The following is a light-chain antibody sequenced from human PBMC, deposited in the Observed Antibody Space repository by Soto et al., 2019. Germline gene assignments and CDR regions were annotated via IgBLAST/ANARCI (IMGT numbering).Light chain of an antibody. V-gene: IGKV3-11*01. CDR1: QSVDNH. J-gene: IGKJ3*01. CDR3: QQYSSSLFT. CDR2: DAP. Sequence: EIVLTQSPATLSLSPGDRATLSCRASQSVDNHLAWYQQQPGQAPRLLISDAPYRATDIPARFSGSGSGTDFTLTISSLEPEDFVVYYCQQYSSSLFTFGPGTKVDIK.